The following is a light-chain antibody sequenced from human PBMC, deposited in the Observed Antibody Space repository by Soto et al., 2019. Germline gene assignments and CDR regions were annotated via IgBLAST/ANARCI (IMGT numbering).Light chain of an antibody. CDR3: QQRSNWPPWT. J-gene: IGKJ1*01. V-gene: IGKV3-11*01. Sequence: EIVLTQSPATLSLSPGERATLPCRASQSVSSYLAWYQQKPGQAPRLLIYDASNRATGMPAGFSGSGCGTDFTLTISSIEPEDFAVYYCQQRSNWPPWTFGQGTKVEIK. CDR2: DAS. CDR1: QSVSSY.